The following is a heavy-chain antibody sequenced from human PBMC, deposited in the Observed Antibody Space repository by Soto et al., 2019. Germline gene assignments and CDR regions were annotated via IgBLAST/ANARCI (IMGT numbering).Heavy chain of an antibody. CDR3: ARVCPTPTSGGNGYY. D-gene: IGHD1-1*01. J-gene: IGHJ4*02. Sequence: LGESLKISCKASGYTFATYWIGWVRQLPGKGLEWIGIIYPGDSETRYNPPFEGQVTMSADRSTNTAYLQWSSVKASDTAIYFCARVCPTPTSGGNGYYWGPGTLVTVSS. CDR1: GYTFATYW. V-gene: IGHV5-51*01. CDR2: IYPGDSET.